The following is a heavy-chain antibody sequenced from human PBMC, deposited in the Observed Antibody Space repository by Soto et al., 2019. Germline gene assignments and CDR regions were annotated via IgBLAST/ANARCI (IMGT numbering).Heavy chain of an antibody. CDR1: GFTFSNAW. D-gene: IGHD5-12*01. J-gene: IGHJ4*02. CDR3: TTDSSSVATIDY. Sequence: GGSLRLSCAASGFTFSNAWMSWVRQAPGKGLEWVGRIKSKTDGGTTDYAAPVKGRFTISRDDSKNTLYLQMNSLKTEDTAVYHCTTDSSSVATIDYWGQGTLVTVSS. CDR2: IKSKTDGGTT. V-gene: IGHV3-15*01.